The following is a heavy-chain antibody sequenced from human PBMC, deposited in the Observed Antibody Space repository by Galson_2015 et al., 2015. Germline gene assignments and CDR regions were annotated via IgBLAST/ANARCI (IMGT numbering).Heavy chain of an antibody. V-gene: IGHV3-48*02. D-gene: IGHD1-26*01. J-gene: IGHJ4*02. CDR3: ARDPWRGSYKVFYFDY. Sequence: SLRLSCATSGFTFSSYTISWVRQASGKGLEWVSYISSSSATIYYADSVKGRFTISRDNAKNSLYLQMNSLRDEDTAVYYCARDPWRGSYKVFYFDYWGQGTLVTVSS. CDR2: ISSSSATI. CDR1: GFTFSSYT.